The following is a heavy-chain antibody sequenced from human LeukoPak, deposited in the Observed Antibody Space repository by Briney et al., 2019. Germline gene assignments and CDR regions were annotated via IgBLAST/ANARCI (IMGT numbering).Heavy chain of an antibody. CDR1: GFTFSSYS. CDR2: ISSSSSTI. J-gene: IGHJ4*02. Sequence: GGSLRLSCAASGFTFSSYSMNWVRQAPGKGLEWVSYISSSSSTIYYADSVKGRFTISRDNAKNSLYLQMNSLRAEDTAVYYCARDSALDTAMDTFDYWSQGTLVTVSS. CDR3: ARDSALDTAMDTFDY. D-gene: IGHD5-18*01. V-gene: IGHV3-48*01.